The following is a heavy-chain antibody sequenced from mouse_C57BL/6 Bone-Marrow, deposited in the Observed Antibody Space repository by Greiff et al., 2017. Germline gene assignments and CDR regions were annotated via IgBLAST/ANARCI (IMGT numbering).Heavy chain of an antibody. J-gene: IGHJ1*03. Sequence: VQLQQSVAELVRPGASVKLSCTASGYNIKNTYMHWVKQRPEQGLEWIGRIDPANGNTKYAPKFQGKATLTADPSSNTAYLQLSSLTCEDTAIYYGARRGYYYGSSPWYFDVWGTGTTVTVSS. CDR3: ARRGYYYGSSPWYFDV. CDR2: IDPANGNT. D-gene: IGHD1-1*01. CDR1: GYNIKNTY. V-gene: IGHV14-3*01.